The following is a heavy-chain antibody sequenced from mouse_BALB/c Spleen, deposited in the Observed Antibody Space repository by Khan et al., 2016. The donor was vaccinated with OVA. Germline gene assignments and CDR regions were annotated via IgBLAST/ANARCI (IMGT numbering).Heavy chain of an antibody. D-gene: IGHD1-1*01. Sequence: VQLQQSGPELVKPGASVKISCKASGYSFTGYFMNWVMQSHGKSLEWIGRINPHIGETLYNQKFKGKATLTVDESSRTAHMELRSLASEDSAVSYCAPKNGSDFDSWGQGPPLTVSS. CDR1: GYSFTGYF. V-gene: IGHV1-20*02. J-gene: IGHJ2*01. CDR3: APKNGSDFDS. CDR2: INPHIGET.